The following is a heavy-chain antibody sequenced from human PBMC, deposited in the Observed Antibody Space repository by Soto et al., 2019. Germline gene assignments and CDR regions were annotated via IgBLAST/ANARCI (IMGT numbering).Heavy chain of an antibody. Sequence: SETLSLTCTVSGGSISSSSYYWGWIRQPPGKGLEWIGSIYYSGSTYYNPSLKSRVTISVDTSKNQFSLKLSSVTAADTAVYYCKAVVVPAANEWYNWFDPWGQGTLVTVSS. CDR3: KAVVVPAANEWYNWFDP. D-gene: IGHD2-2*01. CDR1: GGSISSSSYY. J-gene: IGHJ5*02. CDR2: IYYSGST. V-gene: IGHV4-39*01.